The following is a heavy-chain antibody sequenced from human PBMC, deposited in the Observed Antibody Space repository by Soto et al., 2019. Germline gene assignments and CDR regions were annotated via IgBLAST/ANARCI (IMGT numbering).Heavy chain of an antibody. D-gene: IGHD3-22*01. CDR2: VTGSGSST. V-gene: IGHV3-23*01. J-gene: IGHJ4*02. Sequence: GGSLRLSCAASGFTFSSYAMNWVRQAPGKGLEWVSAVTGSGSSTHYADSVKGRFAVSRDNSKNTLYLQMNSLRAEDTAVYYCAKEGSLYYSSGYSPSSIDWGQGTLVTVSS. CDR1: GFTFSSYA. CDR3: AKEGSLYYSSGYSPSSID.